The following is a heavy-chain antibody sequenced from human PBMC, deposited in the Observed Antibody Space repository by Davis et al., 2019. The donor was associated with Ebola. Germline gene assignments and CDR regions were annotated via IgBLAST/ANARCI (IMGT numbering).Heavy chain of an antibody. CDR1: GFPFSSNW. Sequence: GESLKISCAASGFPFSSNWMHWVRQAPGKGLVWVSRTNSDGSITSYVDSVKGRFTISSDNAKNTLYLQMNSLRDEDKAVYYCARGTHYAHDYWGQGTLVTVSS. CDR3: ARGTHYAHDY. CDR2: TNSDGSIT. J-gene: IGHJ4*02. V-gene: IGHV3-74*01. D-gene: IGHD2-2*01.